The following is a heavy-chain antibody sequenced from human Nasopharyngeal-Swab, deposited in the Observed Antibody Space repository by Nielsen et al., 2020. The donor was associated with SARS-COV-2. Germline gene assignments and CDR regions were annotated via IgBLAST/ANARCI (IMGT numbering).Heavy chain of an antibody. J-gene: IGHJ6*02. D-gene: IGHD6-6*01. CDR3: ARDRPGRMDV. CDR2: ISSGGRTI. CDR1: GFTFSSYE. V-gene: IGHV3-48*03. Sequence: GESLKISCAASGFTFSSYEMNWVRQAPGKGLEWLSYISSGGRTIAYADSVKGRFTISRDNAKNSLYLQMNSLRADDTAVYYCARDRPGRMDVWGQGTTVTVSS.